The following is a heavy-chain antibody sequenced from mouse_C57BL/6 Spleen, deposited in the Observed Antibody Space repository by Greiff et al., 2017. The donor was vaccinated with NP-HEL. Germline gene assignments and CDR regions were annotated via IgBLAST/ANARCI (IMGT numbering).Heavy chain of an antibody. J-gene: IGHJ3*01. CDR1: GFSLTSYG. CDR2: IWSGGST. V-gene: IGHV2-2*01. CDR3: AREGITTVVGAY. D-gene: IGHD1-1*01. Sequence: VQLQESGPGLVQPSQSLSITCTVSGFSLTSYGVHWVRQSPGKGLEWLGVIWSGGSTDYNAAFISRLSISKDNSKSQVFFKMNSLQADDTAIYYCAREGITTVVGAYWGQGTLVTVSA.